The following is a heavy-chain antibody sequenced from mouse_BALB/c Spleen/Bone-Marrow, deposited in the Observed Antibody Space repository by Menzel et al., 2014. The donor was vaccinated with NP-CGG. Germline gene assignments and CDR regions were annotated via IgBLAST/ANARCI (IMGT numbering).Heavy chain of an antibody. CDR1: GYTFXSYW. Sequence: VQLQQSGAELVKPGASVKLSCKASGYTFXSYWMHWVKQRPGQGLEWIGEIIPSNGRTNYNEEFKSKATLTVDKSSNTACMQLSSLTSEDSTVYYCARWLLQYFDVWGAGTTVTVSS. CDR2: IIPSNGRT. J-gene: IGHJ1*01. V-gene: IGHV1S81*02. CDR3: ARWLLQYFDV. D-gene: IGHD2-3*01.